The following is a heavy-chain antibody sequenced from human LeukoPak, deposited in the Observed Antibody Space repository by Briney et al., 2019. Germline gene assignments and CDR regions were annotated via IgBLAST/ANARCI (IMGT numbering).Heavy chain of an antibody. V-gene: IGHV3-20*04. CDR2: ITWNGGDT. CDR1: GFTFDDYG. D-gene: IGHD4/OR15-4a*01. J-gene: IGHJ4*02. CDR3: ARRAGAYSHPYDY. Sequence: GGSLRLSCAASGFTFDDYGMSWVRQAPGKGLEWVSGITWNGGDTGYADSVKGRFTISRDNSKNTLYLQMNSLRAEDTAVYYCARRAGAYSHPYDYWGQGTLVTVSS.